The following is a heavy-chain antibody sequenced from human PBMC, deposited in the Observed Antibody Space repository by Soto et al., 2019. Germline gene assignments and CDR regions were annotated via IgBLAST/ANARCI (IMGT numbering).Heavy chain of an antibody. V-gene: IGHV1-3*01. CDR2: INAGNGNT. CDR3: ARDMGYCSGTNCYNPLVDY. CDR1: GYTFITYG. Sequence: SVKLSCKASGYTFITYGIHWVRQAPGQRPEWMGWINAGNGNTKYSQKFQGRVTITRDTSASTAYMELSSLRSEDTAVYYCARDMGYCSGTNCYNPLVDYWGQGTLVTVSS. J-gene: IGHJ4*02. D-gene: IGHD2-2*02.